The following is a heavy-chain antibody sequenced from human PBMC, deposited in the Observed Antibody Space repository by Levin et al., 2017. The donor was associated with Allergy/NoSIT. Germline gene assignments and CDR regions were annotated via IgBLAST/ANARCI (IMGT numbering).Heavy chain of an antibody. CDR2: INSDESSI. CDR3: ARSSYDYSHSTGYGNWYFDL. D-gene: IGHD3-22*01. CDR1: GITFNTYW. Sequence: SCVASGITFNTYWMHWVRQAPGKGLVWVSRINSDESSISYADSVKGRFTISRDNARNTLYLQMNSLRADDTAVYYCARSSYDYSHSTGYGNWYFDLWGRGTLVTVSS. J-gene: IGHJ2*01. V-gene: IGHV3-74*01.